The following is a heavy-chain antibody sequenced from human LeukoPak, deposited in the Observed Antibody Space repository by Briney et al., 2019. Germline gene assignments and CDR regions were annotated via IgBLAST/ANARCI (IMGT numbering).Heavy chain of an antibody. Sequence: GGSLRLPCAASELTLSDNYMSWIRQAPGRGLEWVSFIYSGGSTYYADSVRGRFIISRDTSKNTLYLQMNSLRAEDTAVYYCAELGITMIGGVWGKGTTVTISS. D-gene: IGHD3-10*02. V-gene: IGHV3-53*01. J-gene: IGHJ6*04. CDR1: ELTLSDNY. CDR2: IYSGGST. CDR3: AELGITMIGGV.